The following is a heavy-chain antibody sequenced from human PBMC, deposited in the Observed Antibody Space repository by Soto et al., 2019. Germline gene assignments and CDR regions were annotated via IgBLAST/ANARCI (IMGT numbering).Heavy chain of an antibody. CDR1: GGSISSGGYY. J-gene: IGHJ4*02. CDR3: ALLWGPSGRLDY. Sequence: PSETLSLTCTVSGGSISSGGYYWSWIRQHPGKGLEWIGYIYYSGSTYYNPSLKSRVTISVDTSKNQFSLKLSSVTAADTAVYYCALLWGPSGRLDYWGQGTLVTVSS. D-gene: IGHD3-10*01. CDR2: IYYSGST. V-gene: IGHV4-31*03.